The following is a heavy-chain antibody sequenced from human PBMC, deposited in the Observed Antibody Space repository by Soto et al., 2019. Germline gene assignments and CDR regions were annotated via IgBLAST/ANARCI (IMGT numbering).Heavy chain of an antibody. V-gene: IGHV4-30-4*01. J-gene: IGHJ4*02. CDR2: MYSTGTT. CDR3: ARGGIYDFWSGLFY. Sequence: SETLSLTCTVSGGSISNGDYYWNWIRLPPGKGLEWIGYMYSTGTTSYNPSLKSRVTISRDTSKNQFSLKLTSVSASDTAVYFCARGGIYDFWSGLFYWGQGTRVT. CDR1: GGSISNGDYY. D-gene: IGHD3-3*01.